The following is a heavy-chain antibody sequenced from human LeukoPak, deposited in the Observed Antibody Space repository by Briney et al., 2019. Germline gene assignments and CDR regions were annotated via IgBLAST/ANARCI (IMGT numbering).Heavy chain of an antibody. V-gene: IGHV3-11*04. J-gene: IGHJ3*02. Sequence: GGSLRLSCAASGFTFSGYYMSWIRQAPGKGLEWVSYISSSGSTIYYADSVKGRFTISRDNAKNSLYLQMNSLRAEDTAVYYCARDLSEIYYDSSGPGAFDIWGQGTMVTVSS. CDR1: GFTFSGYY. D-gene: IGHD3-22*01. CDR3: ARDLSEIYYDSSGPGAFDI. CDR2: ISSSGSTI.